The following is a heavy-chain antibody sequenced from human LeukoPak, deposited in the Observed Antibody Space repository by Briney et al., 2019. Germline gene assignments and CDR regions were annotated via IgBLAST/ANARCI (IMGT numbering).Heavy chain of an antibody. CDR1: GFTFSNYW. Sequence: GGSLRLSCAASGFTFSNYWMHWVRQAPGKGLVWVSRINSDGSSTSYADSVKGRYTTSRDNAKNTLYLQMNILRAEDMTVYYCAREKSYYYYVMDVWGQGTTVTVSS. CDR3: AREKSYYYYVMDV. J-gene: IGHJ6*02. V-gene: IGHV3-74*01. CDR2: INSDGSST.